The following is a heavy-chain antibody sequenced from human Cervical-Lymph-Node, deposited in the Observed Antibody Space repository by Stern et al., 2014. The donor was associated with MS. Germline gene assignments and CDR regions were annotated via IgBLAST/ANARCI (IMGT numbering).Heavy chain of an antibody. J-gene: IGHJ3*02. D-gene: IGHD3-16*01. V-gene: IGHV4-31*03. CDR2: IHHRGAT. CDR3: AAIGPLMEGAAFDI. Sequence: DQLVESGPGLVKPSQTLSLSCTVSGAPVNSGGYYWTWIRPVPGKGLAWIGYIHHRGATFYNPPLKSRVTISVDTSENQVSLMLSSVTAADTAVYYCAAIGPLMEGAAFDIWGQGTLVTVSS. CDR1: GAPVNSGGYY.